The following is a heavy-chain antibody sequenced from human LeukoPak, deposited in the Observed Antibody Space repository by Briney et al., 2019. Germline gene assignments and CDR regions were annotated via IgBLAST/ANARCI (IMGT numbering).Heavy chain of an antibody. CDR3: AKDPRRYSRTGGYFDY. CDR1: GFTFSSFG. CDR2: ISGSGGIT. V-gene: IGHV3-23*01. J-gene: IGHJ4*02. Sequence: PGGSLRLSCAASGFTFSSFGMTWVRQAPGKGLEWVSTISGSGGITYFADSVKGRFTISRDNSKNTLYLQMISLRTEDTAVYYCAKDPRRYSRTGGYFDYWGQGTLVTVSS. D-gene: IGHD6-13*01.